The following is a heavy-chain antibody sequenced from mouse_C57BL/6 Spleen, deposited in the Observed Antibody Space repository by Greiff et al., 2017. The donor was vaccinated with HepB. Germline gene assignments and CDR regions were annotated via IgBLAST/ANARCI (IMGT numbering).Heavy chain of an antibody. CDR1: GYTFTSYW. D-gene: IGHD1-1*01. CDR3: ARLPPYGSSPYYYAMDY. V-gene: IGHV1-53*01. J-gene: IGHJ4*01. CDR2: INPSNGGT. Sequence: QVQLQQSGTELVKPGASVKLSCKASGYTFTSYWMHWVKQRPGQGLEWIGNINPSNGGTNYNEKFKSKATLTVDKSSSTAYMQLSSLTSEDSAVYYCARLPPYGSSPYYYAMDYWGQGTSVTVSS.